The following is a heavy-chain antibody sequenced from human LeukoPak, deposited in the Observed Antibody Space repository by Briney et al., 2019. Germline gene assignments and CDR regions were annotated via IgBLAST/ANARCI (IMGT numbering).Heavy chain of an antibody. D-gene: IGHD1-26*01. CDR3: ARVRIGETSYDASDV. CDR2: IYITGST. Sequence: SETLSLTCTASGGSISSYYWTWIRQPPGKGLEWIGDIYITGSTNYNPYLKRRVTISVDTSKNQFSLRLSSVTAADTAVYYCARVRIGETSYDASDVWGLGTMVTVSS. CDR1: GGSISSYY. J-gene: IGHJ3*01. V-gene: IGHV4-59*13.